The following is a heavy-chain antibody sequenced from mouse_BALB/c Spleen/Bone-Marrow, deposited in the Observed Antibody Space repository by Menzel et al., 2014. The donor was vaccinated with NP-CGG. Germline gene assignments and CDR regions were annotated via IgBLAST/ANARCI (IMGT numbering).Heavy chain of an antibody. CDR2: IYLGNSDT. D-gene: IGHD3-1*01. Sequence: EVQLQQSGTVLARPGAAVKMSCKASGYTFSNYWMHWVKQRPGQGLEWIGTIYLGNSDTTYNQKFKGKAELTAVTSTSTAYMELSSLTNEDSAVYYCTTLARSDFDYWGQGTTLTVSS. CDR1: GYTFSNYW. V-gene: IGHV1-5*01. J-gene: IGHJ2*01. CDR3: TTLARSDFDY.